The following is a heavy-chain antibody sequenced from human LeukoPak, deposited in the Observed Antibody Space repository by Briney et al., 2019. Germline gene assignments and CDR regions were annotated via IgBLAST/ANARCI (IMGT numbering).Heavy chain of an antibody. V-gene: IGHV1-58*01. CDR2: IVVGSGNT. Sequence: SVKVSCKASGFTFTSSAVQWVRQARGQRLEWIGWIVVGSGNTNYAQKFQERVTITRDMSTSTAYMELSSLRSEDTAVYYCATYSSTVTTAFDYWGQGTLVTVSS. J-gene: IGHJ4*02. D-gene: IGHD4-17*01. CDR1: GFTFTSSA. CDR3: ATYSSTVTTAFDY.